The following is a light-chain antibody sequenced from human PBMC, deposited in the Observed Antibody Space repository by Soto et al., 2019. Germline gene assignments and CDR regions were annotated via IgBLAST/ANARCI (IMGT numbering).Light chain of an antibody. CDR3: QQYNSYSRT. Sequence: DIQMTQSPSTLSASVGDRVTITCRASQSISSWLAWYQQKPGKAPKLLIYDASSLESGVPSRFSGSGSGTEFTLIISSLQPDVFATYYCQQYNSYSRTFGQGTKVEIK. J-gene: IGKJ1*01. V-gene: IGKV1-5*01. CDR1: QSISSW. CDR2: DAS.